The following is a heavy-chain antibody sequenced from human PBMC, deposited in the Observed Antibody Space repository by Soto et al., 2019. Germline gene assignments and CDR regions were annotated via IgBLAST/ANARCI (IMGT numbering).Heavy chain of an antibody. CDR2: IIPIFGTA. V-gene: IGHV1-69*01. Sequence: QVQLVQSGAEVKKHGSSVKVSCKASGGTFSSYAISWVRQAPGQGLEWMGGIIPIFGTANYAQKFQGRVTITADESTSTADMELSSLRSEDTAVYYCATGGLKRGYSYGPRYYYYGMDVWGQGTTVTVSS. CDR3: ATGGLKRGYSYGPRYYYYGMDV. D-gene: IGHD5-18*01. CDR1: GGTFSSYA. J-gene: IGHJ6*02.